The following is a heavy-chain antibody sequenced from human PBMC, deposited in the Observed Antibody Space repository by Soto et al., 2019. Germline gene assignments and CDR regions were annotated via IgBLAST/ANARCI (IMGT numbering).Heavy chain of an antibody. CDR3: AKDRGYDILTGYYNSPDAFDI. V-gene: IGHV3-23*01. J-gene: IGHJ3*02. Sequence: EVQLLESGGGLVQPRGSLRLSCAASGFTFSSYAMSWVRQAPGKGLEWVSAISGSGGSTYYADSVKGRFTISRDNSKNTLYLQMNSLRAEYTAVYYCAKDRGYDILTGYYNSPDAFDIWGQGTMVTVSS. CDR2: ISGSGGST. D-gene: IGHD3-9*01. CDR1: GFTFSSYA.